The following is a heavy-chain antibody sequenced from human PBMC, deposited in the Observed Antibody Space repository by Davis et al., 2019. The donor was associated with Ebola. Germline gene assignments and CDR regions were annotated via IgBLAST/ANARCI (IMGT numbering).Heavy chain of an antibody. CDR1: GYTFTNHF. CDR2: INPSGGST. J-gene: IGHJ3*02. V-gene: IGHV1-46*01. D-gene: IGHD3-3*01. Sequence: ASVKVSCKASGYTFTNHFIHWVRQAPGQGLEWMGIINPSGGSTSYAQKFQGRVTMTRDTSTSTVYMELSSLRSEDTAVYYCARDLVRVPYYDFWSGYYLNDAFDIWGQGTMVTVSS. CDR3: ARDLVRVPYYDFWSGYYLNDAFDI.